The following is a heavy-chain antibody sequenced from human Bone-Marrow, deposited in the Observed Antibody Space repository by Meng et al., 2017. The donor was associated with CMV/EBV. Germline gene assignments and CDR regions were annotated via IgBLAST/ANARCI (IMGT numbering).Heavy chain of an antibody. D-gene: IGHD6-13*01. Sequence: SETLSLTCTVSGGSISSSSYYWGWIRQPPGKGLEWIGSIYYSGSTYYNPSLKSRVTISVDTSKNQFSLKLSSVTAADPAVYYCARVPSQTGYSSSWYLLTYYYYYGMDVWGQGTTVTVSS. V-gene: IGHV4-39*07. CDR1: GGSISSSSYY. CDR2: IYYSGST. J-gene: IGHJ6*02. CDR3: ARVPSQTGYSSSWYLLTYYYYYGMDV.